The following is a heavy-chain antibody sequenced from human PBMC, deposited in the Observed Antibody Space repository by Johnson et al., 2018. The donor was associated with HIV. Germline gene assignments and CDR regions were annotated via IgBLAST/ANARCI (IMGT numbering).Heavy chain of an antibody. CDR1: GFTVSSNY. J-gene: IGHJ3*02. Sequence: VQLVESGGGLVQPGGSLRLSCAASGFTVSSNYMSWVRQAPGKGLEWVSVIYSGGSTYYADSVKGRVTISRDNSKNTLYLQMNSLGAGDTAVYYCARVTHSYGYWGAFDIWGQGTMVTVSS. V-gene: IGHV3-66*01. D-gene: IGHD5-18*01. CDR2: IYSGGST. CDR3: ARVTHSYGYWGAFDI.